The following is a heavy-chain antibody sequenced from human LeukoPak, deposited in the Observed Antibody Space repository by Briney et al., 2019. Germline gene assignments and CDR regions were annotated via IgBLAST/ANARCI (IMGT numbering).Heavy chain of an antibody. V-gene: IGHV4-34*01. CDR1: GGSFSGYY. CDR3: ARGSDILTGYSFDY. Sequence: SETLSLTCAGYGGSFSGYYWSWIRQPPGKGLEWIGEINHSGSTNYNPSLKSRVTISVDTSKNQFSLKLSSVTAADTAVYYCARGSDILTGYSFDYWGQGTLVTVSS. J-gene: IGHJ4*02. D-gene: IGHD3-9*01. CDR2: INHSGST.